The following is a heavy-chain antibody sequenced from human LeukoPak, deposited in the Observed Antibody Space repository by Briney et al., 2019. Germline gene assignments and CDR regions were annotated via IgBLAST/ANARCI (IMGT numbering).Heavy chain of an antibody. V-gene: IGHV4-38-2*01. CDR3: ARLLQYYYDTSGYYGFDY. Sequence: SETLSLTRAVSGYSISSAYSWGWIRQPPGKGLEWIGTISHSGSTYYNPSLKSRVTISVDTSKNQFSLKLSSVTAADTAVYYCARLLQYYYDTSGYYGFDYWGQGTLVTVSS. J-gene: IGHJ4*02. D-gene: IGHD3-22*01. CDR2: ISHSGST. CDR1: GYSISSAYS.